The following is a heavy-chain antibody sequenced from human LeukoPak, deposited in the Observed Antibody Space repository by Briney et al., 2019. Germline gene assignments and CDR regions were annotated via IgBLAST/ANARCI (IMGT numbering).Heavy chain of an antibody. CDR1: GFTFSTYA. J-gene: IGHJ4*02. CDR3: ARGNSDYDHDY. D-gene: IGHD5-12*01. Sequence: GRSLRLSCAASGFTFSTYAMHWVRQAPGKGLEYVSAIGSDGGNTNYADSVKGRFTISRDNSKNTLYLQMSSLRAEDTAVYYCARGNSDYDHDYWGQGTLVTVSS. V-gene: IGHV3-64D*09. CDR2: IGSDGGNT.